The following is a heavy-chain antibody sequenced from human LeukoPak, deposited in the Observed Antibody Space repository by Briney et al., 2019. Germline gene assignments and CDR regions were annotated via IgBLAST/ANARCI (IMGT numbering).Heavy chain of an antibody. CDR1: GGTFSSYA. V-gene: IGHV1-69*06. CDR3: ARDGGQIRYFDWLLIPRDYYYYGMDV. J-gene: IGHJ6*04. CDR2: IIPIFGTA. Sequence: SVKVSCKASGGTFSSYAISWVRQAPGQGLEWMGGIIPIFGTANYAQKFQGRVTITADKSTSTAYMELSSLRSEDTAVYYCARDGGQIRYFDWLLIPRDYYYYGMDVWGKGTTVSVSS. D-gene: IGHD3-9*01.